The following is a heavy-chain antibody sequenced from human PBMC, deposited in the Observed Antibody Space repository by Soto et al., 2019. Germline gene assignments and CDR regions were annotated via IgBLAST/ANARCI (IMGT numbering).Heavy chain of an antibody. CDR1: GYSFTSYW. J-gene: IGHJ3*02. D-gene: IGHD6-13*01. Sequence: PGESLKISCKGSGYSFTSYWISWLRQMPGKGLEWLGRIDPSDSYTNYSPSFQGHVTISADKCISTAYLQWSSLKASDTAMYYCARPYIAAANDAFDIWRQGTMVTVSS. CDR2: IDPSDSYT. CDR3: ARPYIAAANDAFDI. V-gene: IGHV5-10-1*01.